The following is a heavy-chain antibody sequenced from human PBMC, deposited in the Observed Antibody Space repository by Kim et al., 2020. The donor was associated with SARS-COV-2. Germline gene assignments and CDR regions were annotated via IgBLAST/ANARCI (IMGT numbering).Heavy chain of an antibody. CDR2: IYYSGST. J-gene: IGHJ3*02. D-gene: IGHD6-13*01. CDR1: GGSISSYY. Sequence: SETLSLTCPVSGGSISSYYWSWIREPPGKGLEWIGYIYYSGSTNYNPSLKSRVTISVDTSKNQFSLKLSSVTAADTAVYYCARDREVAAAVGSHAFDIWGQGTMVTVSS. V-gene: IGHV4-59*01. CDR3: ARDREVAAAVGSHAFDI.